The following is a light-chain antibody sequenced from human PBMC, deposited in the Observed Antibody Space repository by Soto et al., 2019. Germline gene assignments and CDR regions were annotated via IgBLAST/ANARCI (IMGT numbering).Light chain of an antibody. CDR3: TSYAGSNIWV. Sequence: QSALTKPPSASGSPGQSVTISCTGTSSDVGAYNYVSWYQQYPGKAPKLMIYEVSKRPSGVPDRFSGSKSGKTASLTVSGLQHEDEADYYCTSYAGSNIWVFGGGTKLTVL. J-gene: IGLJ3*02. V-gene: IGLV2-8*01. CDR1: SSDVGAYNY. CDR2: EVS.